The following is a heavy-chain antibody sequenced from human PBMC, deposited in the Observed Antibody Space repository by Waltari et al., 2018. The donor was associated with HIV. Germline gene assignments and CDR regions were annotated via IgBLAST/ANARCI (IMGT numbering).Heavy chain of an antibody. CDR3: TKDPVTAVGNINWFDP. CDR1: GFSFSIHA. CDR2: ISGSGDNR. J-gene: IGHJ5*02. V-gene: IGHV3-23*01. D-gene: IGHD6-13*01. Sequence: EVQLLESGGGLVQPGGSLRLSCRGSGFSFSIHAMNWVRQAPGKGLEWVSGISGSGDNRYYADSVKGRFTISRDNSKNKVFLQMKSLRPEDTAFYYCTKDPVTAVGNINWFDPWGQGTLVTVSS.